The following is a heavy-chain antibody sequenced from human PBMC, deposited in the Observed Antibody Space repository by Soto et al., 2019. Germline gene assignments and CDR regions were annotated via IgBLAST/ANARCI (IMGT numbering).Heavy chain of an antibody. D-gene: IGHD1-26*01. V-gene: IGHV1-69*08. CDR2: IIPSPART. J-gene: IGHJ4*02. CDR3: AIDQVGASSFDY. CDR1: GGTFSNSP. Sequence: QVQLVQSGAALRKPGSAVKLSCKASGGTFSNSPISWVRQIPGQGPEWMGRIIPSPARTIYSRKFRGRVTLTADKSTHTFYMTLSSLTTVDSGVYYCAIDQVGASSFDYWGQGTRVTVSS.